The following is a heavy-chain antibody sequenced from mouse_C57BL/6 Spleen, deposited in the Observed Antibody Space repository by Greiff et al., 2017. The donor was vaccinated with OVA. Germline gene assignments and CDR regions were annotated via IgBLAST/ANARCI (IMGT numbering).Heavy chain of an antibody. Sequence: QVQLQQPGAELVKPGPSVTLSCKVSGYTFTSYWMHWGKQRLGRGIEWIGRFDPNSGGTKYNEKFKRKATLTVDKPSSTAYMQLSSLTPEDSAVYYCARDWFAYWGQGTLVTVSA. J-gene: IGHJ3*01. CDR1: GYTFTSYW. V-gene: IGHV1-72*01. CDR3: ARDWFAY. CDR2: FDPNSGGT.